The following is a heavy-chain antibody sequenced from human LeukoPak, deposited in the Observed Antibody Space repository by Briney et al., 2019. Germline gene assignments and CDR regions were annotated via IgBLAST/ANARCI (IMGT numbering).Heavy chain of an antibody. Sequence: GGSLRLSCAASGFTFSSYAMHWVRQAPGKGLEWVAVISYDGSNKYYADSVKGRFTISRDNSKNTLYLQMNSLRAEDTAVYYCARDRSYAIRPYYYGMDVWGQGTTVTVSS. J-gene: IGHJ6*02. CDR3: ARDRSYAIRPYYYGMDV. D-gene: IGHD2-8*01. V-gene: IGHV3-30-3*01. CDR1: GFTFSSYA. CDR2: ISYDGSNK.